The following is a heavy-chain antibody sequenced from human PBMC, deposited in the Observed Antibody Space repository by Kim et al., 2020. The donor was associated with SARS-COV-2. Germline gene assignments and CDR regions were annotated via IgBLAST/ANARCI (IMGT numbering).Heavy chain of an antibody. J-gene: IGHJ5*02. D-gene: IGHD3-10*01. CDR3: ARDRGSYYNNWFDP. V-gene: IGHV7-4-1*02. CDR2: INTNTGNP. Sequence: QGLEWMGWINTNTGNPTYAQGFTGRFVFSLDTSVSTAYLQISSLKAEDTAVYYCARDRGSYYNNWFDPWGQGTLVTVSS.